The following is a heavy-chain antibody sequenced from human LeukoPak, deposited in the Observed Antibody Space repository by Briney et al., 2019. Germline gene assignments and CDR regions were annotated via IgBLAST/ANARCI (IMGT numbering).Heavy chain of an antibody. Sequence: SETLSLTCAVYGGSFSGYYWSWIRQPPGKGLGWIGEIYHSGGTNYNPSLKSQVTISVDTSKNQFSLKLSSVTAADTAVYYCARRYTNYAPLDYWGQGTLVTVSS. J-gene: IGHJ4*02. D-gene: IGHD1-1*01. CDR3: ARRYTNYAPLDY. V-gene: IGHV4-34*01. CDR2: IYHSGGT. CDR1: GGSFSGYY.